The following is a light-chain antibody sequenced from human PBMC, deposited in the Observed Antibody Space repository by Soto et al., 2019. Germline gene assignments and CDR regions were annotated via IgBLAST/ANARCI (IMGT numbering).Light chain of an antibody. J-gene: IGKJ1*01. Sequence: IQMTQSPSTLSGSVGDRVTITFRASQTISNWLAWYQQKPGKAPKLLIYKASTLKSGVPSRFSGSGSGTEFTLTISSLQPDDFATYYCQHYNSYSEAFGQGTKVDIK. CDR1: QTISNW. V-gene: IGKV1-5*03. CDR3: QHYNSYSEA. CDR2: KAS.